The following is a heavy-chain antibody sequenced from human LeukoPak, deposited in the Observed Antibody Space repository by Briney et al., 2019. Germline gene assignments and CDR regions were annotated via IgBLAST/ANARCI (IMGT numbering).Heavy chain of an antibody. J-gene: IGHJ4*02. CDR1: GGSFSGYY. CDR3: ARCGGVESSGSVWYFDY. Sequence: PSETLSLTCAVYGGSFSGYYWSWIRQPPGKGLEWIGEINHSGSTNYNPSLKSRVTISVDTSKNQFSLKLSSVTAADTAVYYCARCGGVESSGSVWYFDYWGQGTLVTVSS. D-gene: IGHD3-16*01. V-gene: IGHV4-34*01. CDR2: INHSGST.